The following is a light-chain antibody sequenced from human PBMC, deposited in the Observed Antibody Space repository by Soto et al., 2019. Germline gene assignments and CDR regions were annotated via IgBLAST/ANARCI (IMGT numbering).Light chain of an antibody. J-gene: IGKJ5*01. CDR3: QQYTSSLIT. V-gene: IGKV1-39*01. Sequence: DIQMTQSPSSLSASVGDRVTIICRASKSISTYLNWYQQKPGKAPNLLIYTASSLESGVPSRFSGSGSGTDFTLTISRLEPEDFAVYYCQQYTSSLITFGQGTRLEIK. CDR1: KSISTY. CDR2: TAS.